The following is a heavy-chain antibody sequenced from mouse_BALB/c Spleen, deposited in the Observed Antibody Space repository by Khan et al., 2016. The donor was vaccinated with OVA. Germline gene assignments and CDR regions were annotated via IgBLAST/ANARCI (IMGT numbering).Heavy chain of an antibody. D-gene: IGHD1-1*01. J-gene: IGHJ2*01. CDR2: TIPTTGRT. CDR1: GYTFTSYC. V-gene: IGHV1S81*02. CDR3: ARIKKIVATYFDY. Sequence: QVQLQQPGADLVKPGASVYMSCTASGYTFTSYCMHWVNQRLGQGLEWFAETIPTTGRTYYNQTLKSKTTLTVDTSSSPSYMLLSGPTSEDSATYYYARIKKIVATYFDYWGQGTTLTVSS.